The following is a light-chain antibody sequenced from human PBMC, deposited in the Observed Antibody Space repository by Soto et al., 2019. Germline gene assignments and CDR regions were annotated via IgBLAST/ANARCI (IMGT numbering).Light chain of an antibody. CDR1: QSVSSSY. J-gene: IGKJ1*01. CDR3: QQYGTSPRT. Sequence: EIVLTQSPGTLSLSPGERATLSCRASQSVSSSYLAWYQQKPGQAPRLLIYGASSRATGIPDRFGGSGSGTDFTLTISILEPEDFAVYFCQQYGTSPRTFGQGTKVEIK. CDR2: GAS. V-gene: IGKV3-20*01.